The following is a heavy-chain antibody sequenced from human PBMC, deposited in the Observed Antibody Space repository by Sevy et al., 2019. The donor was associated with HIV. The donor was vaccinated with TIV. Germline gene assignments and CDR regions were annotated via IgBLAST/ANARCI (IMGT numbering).Heavy chain of an antibody. Sequence: GGSLRLSCAASEFMFSTYAMHWVRQAPGKGLEWVAVISYDGSSHYYADSVKGRFTISRDNSKNTLFLQMNSLRLEDTAFYYCARDAGYSTDWYPSDYWAQGTLVTVSS. D-gene: IGHD6-19*01. V-gene: IGHV3-30-3*01. CDR2: ISYDGSSH. CDR3: ARDAGYSTDWYPSDY. J-gene: IGHJ4*02. CDR1: EFMFSTYA.